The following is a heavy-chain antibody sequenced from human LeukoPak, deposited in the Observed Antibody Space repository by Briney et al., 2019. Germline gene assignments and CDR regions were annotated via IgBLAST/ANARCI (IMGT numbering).Heavy chain of an antibody. V-gene: IGHV1-18*01. J-gene: IGHJ3*02. CDR1: GYTFTSYG. CDR3: TRRAAALDAFDI. Sequence: ASVKVSCKASGYTFTSYGISWVRQAPGQGLEWMGWISAYNGNTNYAQKLQGRVTMTTDTSTSTAYMELRSLRSDDTAVYYCTRRAAALDAFDIWGQGTMVTVSS. CDR2: ISAYNGNT. D-gene: IGHD6-13*01.